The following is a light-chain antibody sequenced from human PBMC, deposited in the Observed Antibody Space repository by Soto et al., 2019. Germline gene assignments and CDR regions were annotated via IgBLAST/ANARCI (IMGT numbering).Light chain of an antibody. J-gene: IGLJ2*01. CDR2: AVS. CDR3: CSYTSLSTVV. CDR1: SSDVGGYNH. Sequence: QSVLTQPASVSGSPGQSITISCTGTSSDVGGYNHVSWYQHSPGRAPKLILFAVSDRPSGVSHRFSGSKSGNTASLTISGLQAEDEADYYCCSYTSLSTVVFGGGTQLTVL. V-gene: IGLV2-14*01.